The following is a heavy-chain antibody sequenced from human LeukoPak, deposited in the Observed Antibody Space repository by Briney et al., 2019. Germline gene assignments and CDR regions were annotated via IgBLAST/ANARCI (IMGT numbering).Heavy chain of an antibody. CDR1: GFTFSSYA. Sequence: GRSLRLSCAASGFTFSSYAMHWVRQAPGKGLEWVAVISYDGSNKYYADSVKGRFTISRDNSRNTVYLQMNSLRVEDTALYYCARAGVGILTFYYWGQGTLVTVSS. J-gene: IGHJ4*02. D-gene: IGHD3-9*01. V-gene: IGHV3-30*04. CDR2: ISYDGSNK. CDR3: ARAGVGILTFYY.